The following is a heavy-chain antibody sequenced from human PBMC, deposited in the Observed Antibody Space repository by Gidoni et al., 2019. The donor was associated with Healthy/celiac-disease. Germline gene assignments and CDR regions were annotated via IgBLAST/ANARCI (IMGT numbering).Heavy chain of an antibody. CDR2: ISGSGGST. V-gene: IGHV3-23*01. Sequence: EVQLLESGGGLVQPGGSLRLSCAASGFTFSSNAMSWVRQAPGKGLEWVSAISGSGGSTYYADSVKGRFTISRDNSKNTLYLQMNSLRAEDTAVYYCAKGLYDYVWGSNGYWGQGTLVTVSS. D-gene: IGHD3-16*01. J-gene: IGHJ4*02. CDR1: GFTFSSNA. CDR3: AKGLYDYVWGSNGY.